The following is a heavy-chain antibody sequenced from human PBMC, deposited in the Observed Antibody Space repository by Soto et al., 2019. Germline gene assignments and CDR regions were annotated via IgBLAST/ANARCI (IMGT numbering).Heavy chain of an antibody. CDR2: INPSGGST. CDR3: ARSRERFDY. Sequence: ASVKVSCKASGYTFTIYYMHWVRQAPGQGLEWMGIINPSGGSTSYAQMFQGRATMTRDTSTSTVYMELSSLRSEDTAIYYCARSRERFDYWGQGTLVTVSS. V-gene: IGHV1-46*01. CDR1: GYTFTIYY. J-gene: IGHJ4*02. D-gene: IGHD1-1*01.